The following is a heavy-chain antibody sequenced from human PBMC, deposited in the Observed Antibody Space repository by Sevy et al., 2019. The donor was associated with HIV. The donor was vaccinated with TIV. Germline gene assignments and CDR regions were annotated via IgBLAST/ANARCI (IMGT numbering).Heavy chain of an antibody. CDR3: ARGRYCSGGSCYFDY. V-gene: IGHV3-7*01. D-gene: IGHD2-15*01. CDR2: IKPDGSGG. CDR1: GLTLSGYW. J-gene: IGHJ4*02. Sequence: GGSLRLSCAASGLTLSGYWMSWVRQAPGKGLEWVANIKPDGSGGYYVDSVKGRFTISRDNAKSSVYLQMNSLRAEDTALFYCARGRYCSGGSCYFDYWGQGTLVTVSS.